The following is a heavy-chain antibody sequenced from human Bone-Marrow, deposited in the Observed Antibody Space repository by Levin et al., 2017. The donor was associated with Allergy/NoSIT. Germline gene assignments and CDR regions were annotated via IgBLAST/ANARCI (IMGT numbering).Heavy chain of an antibody. CDR2: LTGGGVST. CDR3: AKGFSSNWYRDYFDY. J-gene: IGHJ4*02. CDR1: GFTFSGSA. D-gene: IGHD6-13*01. Sequence: PGGSLRLSCAASGFTFSGSAMGWVRQAPGKGLEWVSVLTGGGVSTYYADSVKGRFTISRDNSENMLYLQMNSLRAEDTAVYYCAKGFSSNWYRDYFDYWGPGTLVTVSS. V-gene: IGHV3-23*01.